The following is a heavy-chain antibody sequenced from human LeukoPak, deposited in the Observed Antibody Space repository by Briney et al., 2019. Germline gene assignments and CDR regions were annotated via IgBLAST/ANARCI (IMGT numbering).Heavy chain of an antibody. J-gene: IGHJ6*03. CDR1: GFTFSTYS. Sequence: GGSLRLSCAASGFTFSTYSMNWVRQAPGKWLEWVSYISSSGSTIYYADSVKGRSTISRDNAKNSLYLQMNSLRAEDTAVYYCARGGRDANYYYYYYMDVWGKGTTVTVSS. V-gene: IGHV3-48*04. CDR2: ISSSGSTI. CDR3: ARGGRDANYYYYYYMDV. D-gene: IGHD2-15*01.